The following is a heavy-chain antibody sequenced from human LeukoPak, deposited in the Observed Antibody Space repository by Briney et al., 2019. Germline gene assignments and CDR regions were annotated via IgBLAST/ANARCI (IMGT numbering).Heavy chain of an antibody. Sequence: GGSLTLSCAASGFTVSSNDMSWGRQAPGKGVGGASVLYRGGSTNYADSVKGRFTISRDNAKNSLYLQMNSLRAQDTAEYSCETSYINSRSWYGPYFAYWGQGVLVTVSS. D-gene: IGHD6-13*01. J-gene: IGHJ4*02. V-gene: IGHV3-66*01. CDR3: ETSYINSRSWYGPYFAY. CDR2: LYRGGST. CDR1: GFTVSSND.